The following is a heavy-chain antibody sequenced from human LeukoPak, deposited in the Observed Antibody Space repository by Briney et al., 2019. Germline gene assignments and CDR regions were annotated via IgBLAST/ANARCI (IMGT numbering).Heavy chain of an antibody. CDR3: ARGEFDYSSSSEYYYYYMDV. CDR1: GGSISSGSYN. D-gene: IGHD6-6*01. J-gene: IGHJ6*03. CDR2: IYTSGST. V-gene: IGHV4-61*02. Sequence: SQTLSLTCTVSGGSISSGSYNWSWIRQPAGKGLEWIGRIYTSGSTNYNPSLKSRVTISVDTSKNQFSLKLSSVTAADTAVYYCARGEFDYSSSSEYYYYYMDVWGKGTTVTVSS.